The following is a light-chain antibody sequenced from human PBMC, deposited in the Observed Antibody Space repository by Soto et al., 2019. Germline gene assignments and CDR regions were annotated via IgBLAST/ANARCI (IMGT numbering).Light chain of an antibody. CDR1: QSVSSNY. CDR2: GVS. Sequence: EVVLTQSPGTLSLSPGESATLSCRASQSVSSNYLAWYQQKPGQAPRLLIYGVSTRATGIPDGFSGSGSGTDFSLTISRLEPEDFALYYCQQYFTSPLTFGGGTKVDIK. V-gene: IGKV3-20*01. CDR3: QQYFTSPLT. J-gene: IGKJ4*01.